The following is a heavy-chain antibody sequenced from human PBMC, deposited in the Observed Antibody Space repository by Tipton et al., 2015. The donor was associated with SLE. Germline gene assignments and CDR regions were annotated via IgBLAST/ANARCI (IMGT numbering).Heavy chain of an antibody. J-gene: IGHJ4*02. CDR2: ISYDGSNK. V-gene: IGHV3-30*14. Sequence: SLRLSCAASGFTFSSYAMHWVRQAPGKGLEWVAVISYDGSNKYYADSVKGRFTISRDNSKNTLYLEMSSVRPQDTAVYYCVKPSKWELLDFDYWGQGTLVTVSS. D-gene: IGHD1-26*01. CDR3: VKPSKWELLDFDY. CDR1: GFTFSSYA.